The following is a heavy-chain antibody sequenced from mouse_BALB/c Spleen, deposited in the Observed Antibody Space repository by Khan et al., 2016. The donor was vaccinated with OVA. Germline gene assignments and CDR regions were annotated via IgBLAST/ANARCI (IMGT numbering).Heavy chain of an antibody. D-gene: IGHD2-14*01. V-gene: IGHV1S136*01. CDR2: IYPYNDDT. CDR3: ARNYRSAVYCDY. CDR1: GYTFTSYV. Sequence: VQLKESGPELVKPGASVKMSCKASGYTFTSYVMHWVKQKPGQGLEWIGYIYPYNDDTKYNEKFKGKATLTSDKSSSTAYMELNSLTSEDSAVYFCARNYRSAVYCDYWGQGTTLTVSS. J-gene: IGHJ2*01.